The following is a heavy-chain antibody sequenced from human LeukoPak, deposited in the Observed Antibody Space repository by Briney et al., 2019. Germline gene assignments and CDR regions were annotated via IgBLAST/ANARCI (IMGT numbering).Heavy chain of an antibody. V-gene: IGHV3-66*01. Sequence: GSLRLSCAASGFTVSSNYMSWVRQAPGKGLEWVSVIYSGGSTYYADSVKGRFTISRDNSKNTLYLQMNSLRAEDTAVYYCAREYYYDSSASLDYWGQGTLVTVSS. CDR1: GFTVSSNY. J-gene: IGHJ4*02. CDR3: AREYYYDSSASLDY. D-gene: IGHD3-22*01. CDR2: IYSGGST.